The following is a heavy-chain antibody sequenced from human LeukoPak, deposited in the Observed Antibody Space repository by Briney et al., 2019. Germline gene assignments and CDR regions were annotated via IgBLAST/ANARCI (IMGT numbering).Heavy chain of an antibody. CDR2: IKQDGSEK. CDR3: ARDLSGSYKFDY. Sequence: VGSLRLSSAASGFTFSSYWMSWVRQAPGKGLEWVANIKQDGSEKYYVDSVKGRFTIYRDNAKNSLYLQMNSLRAEDTAIYYCARDLSGSYKFDYWGQGTLVTVSS. D-gene: IGHD1-26*01. CDR1: GFTFSSYW. J-gene: IGHJ4*02. V-gene: IGHV3-7*01.